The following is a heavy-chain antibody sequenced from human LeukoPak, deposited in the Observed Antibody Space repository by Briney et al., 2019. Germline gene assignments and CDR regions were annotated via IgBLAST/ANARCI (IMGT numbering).Heavy chain of an antibody. D-gene: IGHD4-11*01. V-gene: IGHV3-7*01. CDR2: IKQDGSDK. J-gene: IGHJ4*02. Sequence: GGSLRLSCAASGFTFSSYWMSWVRQAPGKGLEWVANIKQDGSDKYYGDSVKGRFTISKDNAKNSLYLQMNNLRSEDTGVYYCAREDHSKYEYWGQGTLVTVSS. CDR3: AREDHSKYEY. CDR1: GFTFSSYW.